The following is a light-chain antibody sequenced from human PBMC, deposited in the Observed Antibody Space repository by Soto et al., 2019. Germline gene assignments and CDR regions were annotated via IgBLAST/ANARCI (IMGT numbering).Light chain of an antibody. J-gene: IGKJ4*01. CDR1: QSIGTY. CDR3: QQRSDWPPLT. V-gene: IGKV3-11*01. CDR2: DVV. Sequence: DIVLTQSPATLSLSPGDRATLSCRASQSIGTYLAWYQQKPGQPPRLLIYDVVKRAIGIPARFSGSGSGTDFSLTISSLEPEDSAVYYCQQRSDWPPLTFGGGTKVEI.